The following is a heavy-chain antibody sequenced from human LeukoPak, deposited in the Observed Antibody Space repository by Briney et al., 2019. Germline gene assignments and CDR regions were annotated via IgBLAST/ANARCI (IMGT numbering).Heavy chain of an antibody. V-gene: IGHV4-39*07. CDR2: IFYTGYT. J-gene: IGHJ6*03. Sequence: PSETLSLTCSVSGGSVSSESYSWAWIRQSPQKGLEWIGSIFYTGYTYHNPSLKSRVTLPIDTSKNQFSLRLRSPTAADTALYYCARADSITGTRLAYYYYYIDVWGKGNTVTVSS. CDR1: GGSVSSESYS. CDR3: ARADSITGTRLAYYYYYIDV. D-gene: IGHD1-20*01.